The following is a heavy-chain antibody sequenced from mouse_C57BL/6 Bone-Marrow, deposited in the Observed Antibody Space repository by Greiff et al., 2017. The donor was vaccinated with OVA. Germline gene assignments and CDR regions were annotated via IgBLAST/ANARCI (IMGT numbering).Heavy chain of an antibody. CDR3: ARHYSNYFYYFDY. V-gene: IGHV1-81*01. CDR1: GYTFTSYG. CDR2: IYPRSGNT. D-gene: IGHD2-5*01. J-gene: IGHJ2*01. Sequence: LQESGAELARPGASVKLSCKASGYTFTSYGISWVKQRTGQGLEWIGEIYPRSGNTYYNEKFKGKATLTADKSSSTAYMELRSLTSEDSAVYFCARHYSNYFYYFDYWGQGTTLTVSS.